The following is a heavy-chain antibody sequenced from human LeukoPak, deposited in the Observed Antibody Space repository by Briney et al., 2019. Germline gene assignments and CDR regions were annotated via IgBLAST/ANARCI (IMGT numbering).Heavy chain of an antibody. V-gene: IGHV3-21*01. CDR3: ARDPGYSSSWDLGYYYYYYYMDV. D-gene: IGHD6-13*01. CDR2: ISSSSSYI. Sequence: PGGSLRLSCAASGFTFSSYSMNWVRQAPGKGLEWVSSISSSSSYIYYADSVKGRFTISRDNAKNSLYLQMNSLRAEDTAVYYCARDPGYSSSWDLGYYYYYYYMDVWGKGTTVTVSS. J-gene: IGHJ6*03. CDR1: GFTFSSYS.